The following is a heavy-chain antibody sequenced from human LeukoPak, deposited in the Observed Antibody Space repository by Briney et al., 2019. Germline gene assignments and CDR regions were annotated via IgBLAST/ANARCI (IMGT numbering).Heavy chain of an antibody. CDR1: GGSFSGYY. J-gene: IGHJ4*02. V-gene: IGHV4-34*01. D-gene: IGHD2-15*01. CDR2: INHSGST. Sequence: SETLSLTCAGYGGSFSGYYWSWIRQPPGKGLEWIGEINHSGSTNYNPSLKSRVTISVDTSKNQFSLKLSSVTAADTAVYSCARGLTYCSGGSCYSQATDYWGQGTLVTVSS. CDR3: ARGLTYCSGGSCYSQATDY.